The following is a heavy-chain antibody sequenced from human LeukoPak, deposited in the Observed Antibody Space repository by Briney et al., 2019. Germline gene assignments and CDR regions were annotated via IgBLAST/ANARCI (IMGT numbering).Heavy chain of an antibody. CDR2: ISYDGSNK. V-gene: IGHV3-30-3*01. Sequence: GRSLRLSCAASGFTFSSYAMHWVRQVPGKGLEWVAVISYDGSNKYYADSVKGRFTISRDNSKNTLYLQMNSLRAEDTAVYYCARDSQRYSSGWYYRDDYWGQGTLVTVSS. J-gene: IGHJ4*02. CDR3: ARDSQRYSSGWYYRDDY. CDR1: GFTFSSYA. D-gene: IGHD6-19*01.